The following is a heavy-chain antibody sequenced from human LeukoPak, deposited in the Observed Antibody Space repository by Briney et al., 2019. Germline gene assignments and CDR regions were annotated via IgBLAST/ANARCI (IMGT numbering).Heavy chain of an antibody. CDR2: ITSSSYYI. CDR3: ARMTREYQGY. Sequence: GGSPRLSCEASGFTFSSYSMNWVRQPPGKGLEWVSSITSSSYYIQYANSVKGRFTISRDNAKNSLYLEMNSLRAEDTAVYYCARMTREYQGYWGQGTLVTVSS. D-gene: IGHD2-2*01. V-gene: IGHV3-21*01. CDR1: GFTFSSYS. J-gene: IGHJ4*02.